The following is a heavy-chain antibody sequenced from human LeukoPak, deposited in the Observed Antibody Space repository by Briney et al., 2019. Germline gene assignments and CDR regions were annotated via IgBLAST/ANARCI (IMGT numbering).Heavy chain of an antibody. J-gene: IGHJ6*02. CDR2: ISGSGGST. V-gene: IGHV3-23*01. CDR1: GFTFSSYS. D-gene: IGHD2-15*01. Sequence: GGSLRLSCAASGFTFSSYSMNWVRQAPGKGLEWVSLISGSGGSTYYADSVKGRFTISRDNSKNTLYLQMNSLRVEDTAGYYCAKSPVPYCSGGSCYGMDVWGQGTTVIVFS. CDR3: AKSPVPYCSGGSCYGMDV.